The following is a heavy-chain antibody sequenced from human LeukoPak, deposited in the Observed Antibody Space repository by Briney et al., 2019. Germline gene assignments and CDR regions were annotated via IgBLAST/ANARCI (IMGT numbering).Heavy chain of an antibody. CDR3: ARDRYYVPDY. V-gene: IGHV3-74*01. CDR2: IASDGRTT. CDR1: GFTFSSTW. J-gene: IGHJ4*02. Sequence: GGSLRLSCAASGFTFSSTWMHWFRQGAGKGLVWVSRIASDGRTTNYADSVKGRFSISRDNAKNTLYLQMNSLRAEDTAVYYCARDRYYVPDYWGQGTLVTVSS. D-gene: IGHD3-10*02.